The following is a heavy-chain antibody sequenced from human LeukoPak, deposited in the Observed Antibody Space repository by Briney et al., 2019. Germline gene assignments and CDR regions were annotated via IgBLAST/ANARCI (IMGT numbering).Heavy chain of an antibody. D-gene: IGHD3-10*01. J-gene: IGHJ4*02. CDR1: GFTFSSHA. CDR2: ISSNGGST. V-gene: IGHV3-64*04. Sequence: GGSLRLSCSASGFTFSSHALHWVRQAPGQGLEYVSAISSNGGSTYFADSVKGRFTISRDNSKNTLYLQMNSLRAEDTAVYYCAKDLGDYWGQGTLVTVSS. CDR3: AKDLGDY.